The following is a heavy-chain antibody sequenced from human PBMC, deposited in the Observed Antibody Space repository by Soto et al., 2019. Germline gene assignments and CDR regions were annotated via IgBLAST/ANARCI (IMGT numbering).Heavy chain of an antibody. J-gene: IGHJ4*02. Sequence: GGSLRLSCAASGFTFSNAWMNWVRQAPGKGLEWVGRIKSKTDGGTTDYAAPVKGRFTISRDDSKNTLYLQMNSLKTEDTAVYYCTTWLDYDYVWGSYRYTPSPFGLWGQGTLVTVSS. V-gene: IGHV3-15*07. CDR2: IKSKTDGGTT. CDR3: TTWLDYDYVWGSYRYTPSPFGL. D-gene: IGHD3-16*02. CDR1: GFTFSNAW.